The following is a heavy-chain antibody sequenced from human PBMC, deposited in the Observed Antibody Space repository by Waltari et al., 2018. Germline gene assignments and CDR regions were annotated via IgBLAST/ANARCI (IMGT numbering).Heavy chain of an antibody. CDR2: IDYMGST. J-gene: IGHJ4*02. V-gene: IGHV4-59*01. CDR1: GGSISSYY. D-gene: IGHD5-12*01. Sequence: QVQLQESGPGLVKPSETLSLTCTVSGGSISSYYWSWIRQPPGQGLEWIGYIDYMGSTNHNRNHESRVTRSVDTSKMQFCQKLGYVTATDAAVYYCARGQLNYSGYGGNNFDYWGQGTLVTVSS. CDR3: ARGQLNYSGYGGNNFDY.